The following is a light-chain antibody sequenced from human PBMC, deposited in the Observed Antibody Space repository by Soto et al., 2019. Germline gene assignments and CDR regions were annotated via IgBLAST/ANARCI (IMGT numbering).Light chain of an antibody. J-gene: IGKJ5*01. CDR3: QQRSNWPPIT. CDR2: DAS. CDR1: QSVKTF. V-gene: IGKV3-11*01. Sequence: EIVLTQSPATLSLSPGERATLSCRASQSVKTFVVWYQQRPGQAPRLLIYDASHRAAGIPARFSGSGFGTDFTLTISSLEPEDAAVYYCQQRSNWPPITFGQGTRLEVK.